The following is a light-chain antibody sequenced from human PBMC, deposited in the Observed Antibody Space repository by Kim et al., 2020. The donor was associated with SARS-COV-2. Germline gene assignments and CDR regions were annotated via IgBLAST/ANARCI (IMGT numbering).Light chain of an antibody. CDR3: QQRGN. CDR1: KSVGTY. Sequence: ATLSLSPGERAPLSCRASKSVGTYLAWYQQKPGQAPRLLIYDASKRATGIPARFRGSGSGTDFTLTIGTLEPEDSAVYYCQQRGNFGQGTRLEIK. J-gene: IGKJ5*01. CDR2: DAS. V-gene: IGKV3-11*01.